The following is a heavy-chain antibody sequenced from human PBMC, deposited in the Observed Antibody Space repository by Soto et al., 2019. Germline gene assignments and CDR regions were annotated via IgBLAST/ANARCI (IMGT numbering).Heavy chain of an antibody. Sequence: PSETLSLTCTVSGGSISSYYWSWIRQPPGKGLEWIGYIYYSGSTNYNPSLKSRVTISVDTSKNQFSLKLSSVTAADTAVYYCARHKAPTYYYYYMDVWGKGTTVTVSS. CDR3: ARHKAPTYYYYYMDV. CDR1: GGSISSYY. CDR2: IYYSGST. J-gene: IGHJ6*03. V-gene: IGHV4-59*08.